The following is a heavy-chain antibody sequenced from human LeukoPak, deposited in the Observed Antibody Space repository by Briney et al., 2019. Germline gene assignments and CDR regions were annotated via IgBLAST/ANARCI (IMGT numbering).Heavy chain of an antibody. V-gene: IGHV4-34*01. Sequence: SETLSLTCAVYGGSFSGYYWSWIRQPPGKGLKWIGEINHSGSTNYNPSLKSRVTISVDTSKNQFSLKLSSVTAADTAVYYCARGRRVLTGYYARYFDYWGQGTLVTVSS. CDR2: INHSGST. CDR1: GGSFSGYY. CDR3: ARGRRVLTGYYARYFDY. D-gene: IGHD3-9*01. J-gene: IGHJ4*02.